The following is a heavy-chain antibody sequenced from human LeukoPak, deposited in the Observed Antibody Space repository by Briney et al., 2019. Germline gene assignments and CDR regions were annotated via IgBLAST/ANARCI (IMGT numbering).Heavy chain of an antibody. Sequence: GGSLRLSCAASGFTFSSYGMHWVRQAPGKELEWVAFIRYDGSNKYYADSVKGRFTISRDNSKNTLYLQMNSLRAEDTAVYYCAKDSIVVVPAASWFDPWGQGTLVTVPS. J-gene: IGHJ5*02. CDR1: GFTFSSYG. CDR3: AKDSIVVVPAASWFDP. V-gene: IGHV3-30*02. D-gene: IGHD2-2*01. CDR2: IRYDGSNK.